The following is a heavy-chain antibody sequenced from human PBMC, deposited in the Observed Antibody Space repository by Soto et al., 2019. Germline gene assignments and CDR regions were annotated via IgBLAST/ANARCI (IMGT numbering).Heavy chain of an antibody. D-gene: IGHD6-19*01. CDR3: AREGSGWYFEL. CDR2: IKQDGSDK. CDR1: GFTFSSYW. Sequence: GGSLRLSCAASGFTFSSYWMTWVRQAPGKGLEWVANIKQDGSDKYYVDSVKGRFAISRDNAKNTLYLQMNSLIAEDTAVYYCAREGSGWYFELWGQGTMVTVSS. V-gene: IGHV3-7*05. J-gene: IGHJ3*01.